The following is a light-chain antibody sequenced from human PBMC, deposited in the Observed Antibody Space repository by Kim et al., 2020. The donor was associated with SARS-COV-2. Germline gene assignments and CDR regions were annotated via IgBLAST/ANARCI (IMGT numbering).Light chain of an antibody. CDR2: RDS. V-gene: IGLV3-9*01. CDR3: QVWDSSTRV. CDR1: NIGSKN. J-gene: IGLJ3*02. Sequence: SVAVGQAARITSGRNNIGSKNWLWYQQKPGQATVLVIYRDSNRPSGIPERFSGSNSGNTDTLTISRAQAGDEADYYCQVWDSSTRVFGGGTQLTVL.